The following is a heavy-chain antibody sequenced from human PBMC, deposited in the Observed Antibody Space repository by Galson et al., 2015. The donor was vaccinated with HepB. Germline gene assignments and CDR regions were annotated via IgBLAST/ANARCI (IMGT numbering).Heavy chain of an antibody. D-gene: IGHD5-18*01. CDR1: GYSFTSYW. CDR2: IYPGDSDT. CDR3: FFAPGYSYGRSAPDY. Sequence: QSGAEVKKPGESLKISCKGSGYSFTSYWIGWVRQMPGKGLEWMGIIYPGDSDTRYSPSFQGQVTISADKSISTAYLQWSSLKASDTAMYYCFFAPGYSYGRSAPDYWGQGTLVTVSS. J-gene: IGHJ4*02. V-gene: IGHV5-51*01.